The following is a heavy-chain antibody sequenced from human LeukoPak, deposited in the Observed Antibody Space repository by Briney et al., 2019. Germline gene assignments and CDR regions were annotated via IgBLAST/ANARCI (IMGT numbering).Heavy chain of an antibody. CDR3: ARDLYSGSYYVD. D-gene: IGHD1-26*01. CDR1: GFTVSSSY. CDR2: IYSGGSS. J-gene: IGHJ4*02. V-gene: IGHV3-53*01. Sequence: PGGSLRLSCAASGFTVSSSYMSWVRQAPGKGLEWVSVIYSGGSSYYADSVKGRFTISRDNSKNTLYLQMNSLRAEDTAVYYCARDLYSGSYYVDWGQGTLVTDTS.